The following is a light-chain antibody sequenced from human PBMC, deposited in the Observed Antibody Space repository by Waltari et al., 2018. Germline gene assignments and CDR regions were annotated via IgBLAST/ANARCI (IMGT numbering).Light chain of an antibody. CDR2: AAS. V-gene: IGKV1-12*01. CDR1: QGISSW. Sequence: DHHLTQSPYYVSASVGHRVTITTRASQGISSWLAWYQQKPGKAPKFKIYAASRLQSGVPSRFSGSGAGTEFTLSCSSLQPEDFVAYYCQQTNSFPATSSAGTKVDI. CDR3: QQTNSFPAT. J-gene: IGKJ3*01.